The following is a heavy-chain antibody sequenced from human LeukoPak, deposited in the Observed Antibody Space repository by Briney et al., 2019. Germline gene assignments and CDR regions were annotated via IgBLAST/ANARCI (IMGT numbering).Heavy chain of an antibody. D-gene: IGHD1-7*01. CDR3: AKDRGWNSFDI. V-gene: IGHV3-7*04. CDR2: IKQDGSQK. CDR1: GFTFSNYW. Sequence: PGGSLRLSCAVSGFTFSNYWMSWVCQAPGKGLEWVANIKQDGSQKYYVDSVKGRFTIFRDNAENSLYLQMNSLRAEDTAVYYCAKDRGWNSFDIWGQGTMVTVSS. J-gene: IGHJ3*02.